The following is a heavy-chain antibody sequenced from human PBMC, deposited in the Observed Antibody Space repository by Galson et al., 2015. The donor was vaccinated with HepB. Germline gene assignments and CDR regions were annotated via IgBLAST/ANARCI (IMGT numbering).Heavy chain of an antibody. CDR2: ISYDGSNK. CDR1: GFTFSSYA. Sequence: SLRLSCAASGFTFSSYAMHWVRQAPGKGLEWVAVISYDGSNKYYADSVKGRFTISRDNSKNTLYLQMNSLRAEDTAVYYCAKDGPQSHYFDYWGQGTLVTVSS. D-gene: IGHD4-11*01. CDR3: AKDGPQSHYFDY. J-gene: IGHJ4*02. V-gene: IGHV3-30-3*01.